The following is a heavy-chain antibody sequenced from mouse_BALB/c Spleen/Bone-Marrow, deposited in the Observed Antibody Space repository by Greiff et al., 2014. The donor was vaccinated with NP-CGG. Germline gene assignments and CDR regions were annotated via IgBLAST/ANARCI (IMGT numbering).Heavy chain of an antibody. CDR1: GFSLTGYG. CDR2: IWGDGST. CDR3: ARDYGTGAMDY. Sequence: QVQLQQSGPGLVAPSQSLAITCAVSGFSLTGYGVKWVRQPPGKGLEWLGEIWGDGSTDYNSALKSRLSISKDNSKSQVFLKMNSLQTDDTARYYCARDYGTGAMDYWGQGTSVTVSS. V-gene: IGHV2-6-7*01. D-gene: IGHD1-1*01. J-gene: IGHJ4*01.